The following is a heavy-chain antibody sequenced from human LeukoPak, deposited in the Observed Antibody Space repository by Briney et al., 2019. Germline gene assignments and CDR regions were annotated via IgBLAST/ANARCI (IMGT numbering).Heavy chain of an antibody. V-gene: IGHV1-18*01. Sequence: ASVKVSCKASGYTFTSYGISWVRQAPGQGLEWMGWISAYNGNTNYAQKLQGRVTMTTDTSTSTGYMELRSLRSDDTAVYYCARVDGSGSYRYPADYWGQGTLVTVSS. CDR3: ARVDGSGSYRYPADY. D-gene: IGHD3-10*01. J-gene: IGHJ4*02. CDR1: GYTFTSYG. CDR2: ISAYNGNT.